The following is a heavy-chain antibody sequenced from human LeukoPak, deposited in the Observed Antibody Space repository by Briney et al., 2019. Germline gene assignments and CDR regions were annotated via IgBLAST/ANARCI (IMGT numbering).Heavy chain of an antibody. D-gene: IGHD1-26*01. CDR3: ARAVQRYSGSASGAFGI. V-gene: IGHV1-2*02. CDR2: INPNSGGT. J-gene: IGHJ3*02. CDR1: GYTFTGYY. Sequence: ASVKVSCKASGYTFTGYYMHWVRQAPGQGLEWMGWINPNSGGTNYAQKFQGRVTMTRDTSISTAYMELSRLRSDDTAVYYCARAVQRYSGSASGAFGIWGQGTMVTVSS.